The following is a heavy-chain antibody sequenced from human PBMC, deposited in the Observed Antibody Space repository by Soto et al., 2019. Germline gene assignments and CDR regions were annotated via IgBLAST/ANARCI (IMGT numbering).Heavy chain of an antibody. Sequence: QVQLVQSGAEVKKPGASVKVSCKASGYTFTGYYMHWVRQAPGQGLEWMGWINPNSGGTNYAQKFKGWVTMTRDTSISTAYMELSRLRSDDTAVYYCATSAVGATKEFDYWRQGTLVTVSS. CDR1: GYTFTGYY. J-gene: IGHJ4*02. V-gene: IGHV1-2*04. CDR2: INPNSGGT. CDR3: ATSAVGATKEFDY. D-gene: IGHD1-26*01.